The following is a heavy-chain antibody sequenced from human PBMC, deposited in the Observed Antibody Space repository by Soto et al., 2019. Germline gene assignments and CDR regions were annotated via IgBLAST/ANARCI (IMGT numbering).Heavy chain of an antibody. CDR1: GFTFSSYS. Sequence: PGGSLRLSCAASGFTFSSYSMNWVRQAPGKGLEWVSSISSSSSYIYYADSVKGRFTISRDNAKNSLYLQMNSLRAEDTAVYYCARDSVVVAAYYYYYGMDVWGQGTTVTVSS. CDR3: ARDSVVVAAYYYYYGMDV. CDR2: ISSSSSYI. J-gene: IGHJ6*02. V-gene: IGHV3-21*01. D-gene: IGHD2-15*01.